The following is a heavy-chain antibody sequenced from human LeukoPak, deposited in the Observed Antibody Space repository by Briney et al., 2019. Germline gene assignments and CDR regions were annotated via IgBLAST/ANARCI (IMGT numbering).Heavy chain of an antibody. Sequence: PPETLSLTCTVSGGSISSYYWSWIRQPPGKGLEWIGYIYYSGSTNYNPSLKSRVTISVDTSKNQFSLKPSSVTAADTAVYYCARRLDSGWYEAFDYWGQGTLVTVSS. CDR3: ARRLDSGWYEAFDY. V-gene: IGHV4-59*08. CDR1: GGSISSYY. J-gene: IGHJ4*02. D-gene: IGHD6-19*01. CDR2: IYYSGST.